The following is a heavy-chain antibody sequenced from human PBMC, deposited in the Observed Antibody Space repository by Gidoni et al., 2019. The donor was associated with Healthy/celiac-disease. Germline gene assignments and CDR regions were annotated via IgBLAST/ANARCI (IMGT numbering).Heavy chain of an antibody. J-gene: IGHJ4*02. Sequence: QLQLQESGPGLVKPSETLSLTCTVSGGSISSSSYYWGWIRQPPGKGLEWIGSIYYSGSTYYNPSLKSRVTISVDTSKNQFSLKLSSVTAADTAVYYCARTNDSSGYYLDYWGQETLVTVSS. CDR2: IYYSGST. CDR1: GGSISSSSYY. CDR3: ARTNDSSGYYLDY. D-gene: IGHD3-22*01. V-gene: IGHV4-39*01.